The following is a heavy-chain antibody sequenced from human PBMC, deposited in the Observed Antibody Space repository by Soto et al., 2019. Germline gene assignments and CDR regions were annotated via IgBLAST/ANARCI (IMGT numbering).Heavy chain of an antibody. J-gene: IGHJ6*02. CDR2: MYYSGST. Sequence: SETLSLTCTVSGGSISSGGYYWSWIRQHPGKGLEWIGYMYYSGSTYYNPSLKSRVTISVDTSKNQFSLKLSSVTAADTAVYYCASVKRYSYYYGMDVWGPGTTGTVSS. CDR1: GGSISSGGYY. V-gene: IGHV4-31*03. CDR3: ASVKRYSYYYGMDV.